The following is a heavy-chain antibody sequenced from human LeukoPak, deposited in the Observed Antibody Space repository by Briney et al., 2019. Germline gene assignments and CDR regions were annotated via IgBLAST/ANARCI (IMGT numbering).Heavy chain of an antibody. D-gene: IGHD3-22*01. CDR3: AKDKLDYYDSSGYYYGDAFDI. CDR1: GFTFSSYA. Sequence: GGSLRLSCAASGFTFSSYAMSWVRQAPGKGLEWVSAISGGGGSTNYADSVKGRFTISRDNSKNTLYLQMNSLRAEDTAVYYCAKDKLDYYDSSGYYYGDAFDIWGQGTMVTVSS. V-gene: IGHV3-23*01. CDR2: ISGGGGST. J-gene: IGHJ3*02.